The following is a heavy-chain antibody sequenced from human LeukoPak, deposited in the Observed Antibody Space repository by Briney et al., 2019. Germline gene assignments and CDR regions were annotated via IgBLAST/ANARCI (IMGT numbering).Heavy chain of an antibody. CDR2: ISFPGTTT. CDR3: AKDGFQYSPTAFHI. Sequence: PGXXLRLSCAASGFTFSGYVMGGVRQAPGKGVEGVAAISFPGTTTYYSHSVNCRFTISTDNSKNTLYLQMNSLRADDTAVYYCAKDGFQYSPTAFHIWGQGTMVTVSS. CDR1: GFTFSGYV. V-gene: IGHV3-23*01. D-gene: IGHD6-6*01. J-gene: IGHJ3*02.